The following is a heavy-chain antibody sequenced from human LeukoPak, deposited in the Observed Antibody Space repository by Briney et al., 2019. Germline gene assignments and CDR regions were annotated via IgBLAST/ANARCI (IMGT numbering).Heavy chain of an antibody. CDR2: ISYDGSNK. Sequence: GSLRLSCAASGFTFSSYAMHWVRQAPGKGLEWVAVISYDGSNKYYADSVKGRFTISRDNSKNTLYLQMNSLRAEDTAVYYCARRHDAFDIWGQGTMVTVSS. CDR3: ARRHDAFDI. CDR1: GFTFSSYA. J-gene: IGHJ3*02. V-gene: IGHV3-30*04.